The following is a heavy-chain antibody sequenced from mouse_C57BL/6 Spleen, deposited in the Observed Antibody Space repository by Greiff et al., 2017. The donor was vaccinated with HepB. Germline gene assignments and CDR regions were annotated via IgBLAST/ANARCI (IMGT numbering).Heavy chain of an antibody. CDR2: ISDGGSYT. J-gene: IGHJ2*01. Sequence: EVHLVESGGGLVKPGGSLKLSCAASGFTFSSYAMSWVRQTPEKRLEWVATISDGGSYTYYPDNVKGRFTISRDNAKNNLYLQMSHLKSEDTAMYYWEREGLRDFDYWGQGTTLTVSS. CDR1: GFTFSSYA. V-gene: IGHV5-4*01. D-gene: IGHD2-2*01. CDR3: EREGLRDFDY.